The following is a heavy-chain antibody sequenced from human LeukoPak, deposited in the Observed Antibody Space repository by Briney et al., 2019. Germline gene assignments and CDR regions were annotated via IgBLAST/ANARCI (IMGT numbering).Heavy chain of an antibody. D-gene: IGHD2-2*01. CDR1: GFTFSSYS. CDR3: AKCISSTSWSDAFDI. CDR2: ISSSSSTI. Sequence: PGGSLRLSCAASGFTFSSYSMNWVRQAPGKGLEWVSYISSSSSTIYYADSVKGRFTISRDNAKNSLYLQMNSLRAEDTAVYYCAKCISSTSWSDAFDIWGQGTMVTVSS. V-gene: IGHV3-48*01. J-gene: IGHJ3*02.